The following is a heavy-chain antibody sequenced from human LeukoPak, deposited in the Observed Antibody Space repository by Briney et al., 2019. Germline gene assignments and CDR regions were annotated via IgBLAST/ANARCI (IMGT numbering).Heavy chain of an antibody. V-gene: IGHV3-23*01. CDR1: GFTFHTFA. Sequence: FAFTTSGFTFHTFAMSWVRQAPGKGLEWVSTISGNGGATYYADSVKGRFTLSRDNSKHTLYLQMNSLRAEDTAVYYCARARTKYSGYDWAYWGQGTLVTVSS. CDR2: ISGNGGAT. D-gene: IGHD5-12*01. J-gene: IGHJ4*02. CDR3: ARARTKYSGYDWAY.